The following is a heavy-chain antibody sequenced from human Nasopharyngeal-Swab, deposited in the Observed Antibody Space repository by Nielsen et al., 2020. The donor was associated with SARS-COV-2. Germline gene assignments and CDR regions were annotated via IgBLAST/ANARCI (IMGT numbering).Heavy chain of an antibody. CDR2: INADNGNT. CDR1: GYSFTNYV. V-gene: IGHV1-3*01. J-gene: IGHJ4*02. Sequence: ASVKVSCKASGYSFTNYVIHWVRQAPGQRLEWMGWINADNGNTKYSQKFQGRVTITRGTSASTAYMELSGLRSEDTALYYCARDRWVGGSSWYDYWGQGTLVTVSS. D-gene: IGHD6-13*01. CDR3: ARDRWVGGSSWYDY.